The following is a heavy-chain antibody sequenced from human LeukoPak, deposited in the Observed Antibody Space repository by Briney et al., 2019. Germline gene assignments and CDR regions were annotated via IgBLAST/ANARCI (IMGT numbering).Heavy chain of an antibody. Sequence: SETLSLSCTVSGGSISAGGYYWNWMRQHPGKGLEWIGFIYHSGSTSYNPSLKSRLSISVDTSKNQFSLKLNSVTAADTAVYYSARGSFYGFSGDSWGQGTLVTVSS. CDR1: GGSISAGGYY. CDR2: IYHSGST. CDR3: ARGSFYGFSGDS. D-gene: IGHD2-2*01. V-gene: IGHV4-31*03. J-gene: IGHJ4*02.